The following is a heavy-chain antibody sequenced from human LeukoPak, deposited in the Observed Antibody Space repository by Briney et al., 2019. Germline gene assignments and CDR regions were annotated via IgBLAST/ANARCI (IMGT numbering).Heavy chain of an antibody. CDR1: GGSISSYY. D-gene: IGHD6-13*01. Sequence: PSETLSLTCTVSGGSISSYYWSWIRQPPGKGLEWIGEINHSGSTNYNPSLKSRVTISVDTSKNQFSLKLSSVTAADTAVYYCASTVKMYSRLSGYFDYWGQGTLVTVSS. J-gene: IGHJ4*02. CDR2: INHSGST. V-gene: IGHV4-34*01. CDR3: ASTVKMYSRLSGYFDY.